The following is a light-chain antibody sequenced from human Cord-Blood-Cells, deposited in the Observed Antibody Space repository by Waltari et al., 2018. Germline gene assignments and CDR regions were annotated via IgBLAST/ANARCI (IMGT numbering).Light chain of an antibody. Sequence: DIQMTQSPSSLSASVGDRVTITFRASQSISSYLNWYQQKPGKAPKLLIYAASSLPSGVPSRFSGSGSGTDFTLTISSLQPEDFATYYCQQSYSTPLTFGGGTKVEIK. V-gene: IGKV1-39*01. CDR1: QSISSY. CDR3: QQSYSTPLT. J-gene: IGKJ4*01. CDR2: AAS.